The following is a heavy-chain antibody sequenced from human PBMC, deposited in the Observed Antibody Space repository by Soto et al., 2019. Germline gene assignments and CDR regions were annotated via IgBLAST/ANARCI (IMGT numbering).Heavy chain of an antibody. CDR2: IYYSGNT. CDR1: GGSISSGDYY. Sequence: QVQLQESSPGLVKPSQTLSLTCPVSGGSISSGDYYWSWIRQPPGKGLEWIGYIYYSGNTYYHTFLKSQVTISDDTSKNQFSLKLSYVTAANTAGYYCASRKSSHYFDYWGQGTLVTVSS. V-gene: IGHV4-30-4*01. D-gene: IGHD3-10*01. CDR3: ASRKSSHYFDY. J-gene: IGHJ4*02.